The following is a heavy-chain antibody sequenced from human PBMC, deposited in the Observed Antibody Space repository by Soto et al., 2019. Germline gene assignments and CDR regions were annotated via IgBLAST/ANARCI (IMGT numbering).Heavy chain of an antibody. D-gene: IGHD3-10*01. J-gene: IGHJ5*02. Sequence: QVQLLQSGAEVRKPGASVKVSCKASGYDFTNYGLSWVRQAPGEGLEWMGWISGQTGDASYAQKFQGRVTLTTGTSTPTAYMELRSLRFDDTAVYYCAKTPVLLVYGGWHDPWGQGTLVSVSS. CDR3: AKTPVLLVYGGWHDP. V-gene: IGHV1-18*01. CDR2: ISGQTGDA. CDR1: GYDFTNYG.